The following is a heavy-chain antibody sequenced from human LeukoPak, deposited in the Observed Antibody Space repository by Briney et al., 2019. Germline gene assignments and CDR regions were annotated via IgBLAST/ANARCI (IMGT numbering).Heavy chain of an antibody. V-gene: IGHV1-18*04. Sequence: ASVKVSCKASGYTFTSYGISWVRQAPGQGLEWMGWISAYNGNTNYAQKLQGRVTMTTDTSTSTAYMELRSLRSDDTAVYYCARFFEKSDTAMDTPLDYWGQGTLVTVSS. D-gene: IGHD5-18*01. CDR2: ISAYNGNT. J-gene: IGHJ4*02. CDR3: ARFFEKSDTAMDTPLDY. CDR1: GYTFTSYG.